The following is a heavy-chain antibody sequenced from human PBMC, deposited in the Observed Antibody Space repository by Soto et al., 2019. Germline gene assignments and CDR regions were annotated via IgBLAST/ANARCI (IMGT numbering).Heavy chain of an antibody. Sequence: QVHLQESGPGLVEPSETLSLTCAVSGVSVSETYWWSWVRQPPGKGLEWSGDISHRGTTHYNASLWSRVSMSTDTSRNQSSLTFMSVTAADSAYYFCARHVGVPGTRGFDYWGKGTLVTVSS. CDR3: ARHVGVPGTRGFDY. CDR2: ISHRGTT. CDR1: GVSVSETYW. D-gene: IGHD6-13*01. J-gene: IGHJ4*02. V-gene: IGHV4-4*02.